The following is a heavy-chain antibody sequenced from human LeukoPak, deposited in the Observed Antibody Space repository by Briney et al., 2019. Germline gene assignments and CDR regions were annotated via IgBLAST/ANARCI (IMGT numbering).Heavy chain of an antibody. CDR2: SYYSGST. Sequence: SETLSLTCTVSGGSISSYYWSWIRQPPGKGLEWIGYSYYSGSTNYNPSLKSRVTISVDTSKNQFSLKLSSVTAADTAVYYCARARYYFDYWGQGTLVTVSS. J-gene: IGHJ4*02. V-gene: IGHV4-59*01. CDR3: ARARYYFDY. CDR1: GGSISSYY.